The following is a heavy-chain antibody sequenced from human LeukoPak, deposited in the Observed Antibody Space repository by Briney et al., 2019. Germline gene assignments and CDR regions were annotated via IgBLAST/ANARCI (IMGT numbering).Heavy chain of an antibody. D-gene: IGHD3-3*01. Sequence: SETLSLTCTVSGGSISSYYWSWIRQPPGKGLEWIGYIYYSGSTNYNPSLKSRVTISVDTSKNQFSLKLSSVTAADTAVYYCARAPRDDSSFDYWGQGTLVTVSS. CDR3: ARAPRDDSSFDY. V-gene: IGHV4-59*01. CDR1: GGSISSYY. CDR2: IYYSGST. J-gene: IGHJ4*02.